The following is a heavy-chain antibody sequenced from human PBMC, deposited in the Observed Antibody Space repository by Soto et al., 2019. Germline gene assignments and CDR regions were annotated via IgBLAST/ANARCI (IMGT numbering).Heavy chain of an antibody. D-gene: IGHD3-22*01. V-gene: IGHV1-69*13. CDR1: GYTFSSYY. CDR2: IIPIFGTA. Sequence: ASVKVSCKASGYTFSSYYMHWVLQAPGQGLEWMGGIIPIFGTANYAQKFQGRVTITADESTSTAYMELSSLRSEDTAVYYCASTYYYDSSGYYWGQGTLVTVSS. J-gene: IGHJ4*02. CDR3: ASTYYYDSSGYY.